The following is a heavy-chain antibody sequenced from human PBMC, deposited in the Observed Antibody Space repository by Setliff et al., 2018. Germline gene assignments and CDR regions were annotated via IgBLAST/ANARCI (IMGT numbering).Heavy chain of an antibody. J-gene: IGHJ4*02. CDR2: IRSKAYGGTT. Sequence: GGSLRLSCTAFGFTFGDYAMSWVRQAPGKGLEWVGFIRSKAYGGTTEYAASVKGRFTISRDDSKSIAYLQMSSLKTEDTALYYCTPWTGTSRLHYWGQGTLVTVSS. CDR1: GFTFGDYA. V-gene: IGHV3-49*04. D-gene: IGHD1-7*01. CDR3: TPWTGTSRLHY.